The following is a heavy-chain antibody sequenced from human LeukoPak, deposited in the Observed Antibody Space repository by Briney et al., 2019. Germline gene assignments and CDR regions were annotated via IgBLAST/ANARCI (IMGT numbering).Heavy chain of an antibody. V-gene: IGHV4-39*07. CDR1: GGSISSSSYY. J-gene: IGHJ6*03. CDR3: ARGHYDFWSGYHYYMDV. D-gene: IGHD3-3*01. Sequence: SETLSLTCTVSGGSISSSSYYWGWIRQPPGKGLEWIGEINHSGSTNYNPSLKSRVTISVDTSKNQFSLKLSSVTAADTAVYYCARGHYDFWSGYHYYMDVWGKGTTVTVSS. CDR2: INHSGST.